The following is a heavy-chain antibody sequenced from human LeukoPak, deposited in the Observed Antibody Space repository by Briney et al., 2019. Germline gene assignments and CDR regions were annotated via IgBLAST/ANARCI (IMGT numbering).Heavy chain of an antibody. Sequence: PGGSLRLSCAASGFIFNAYDMNWVRQAPGKGLEWLSFIEKTSSTIYYADSVKGRFTISRDNARNSLYLQLNSLRDEDTALYYCVRDRKGGAFDIWGQGTMVTISS. V-gene: IGHV3-48*02. CDR2: IEKTSSTI. J-gene: IGHJ3*02. CDR1: GFIFNAYD. CDR3: VRDRKGGAFDI. D-gene: IGHD3-16*01.